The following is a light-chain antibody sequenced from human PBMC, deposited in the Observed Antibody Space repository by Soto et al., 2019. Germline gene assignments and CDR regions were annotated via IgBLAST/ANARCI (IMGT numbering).Light chain of an antibody. Sequence: VLAQSPGTLSLSPGETATLSCRASQSLSSTYLAWYQQKPGQAPRIIIYDASTRAAGIPDRFSGSVSGTDFTLTINRLEPEDFAVYDCQQYGTSFTFGPGTNVYS. CDR3: QQYGTSFT. CDR2: DAS. J-gene: IGKJ3*01. CDR1: QSLSSTY. V-gene: IGKV3-20*01.